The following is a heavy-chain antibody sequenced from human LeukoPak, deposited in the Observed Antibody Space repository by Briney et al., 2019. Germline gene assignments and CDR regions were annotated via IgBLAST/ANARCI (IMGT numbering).Heavy chain of an antibody. V-gene: IGHV1-18*01. CDR3: ARDFDWLFGSRFYYFDY. CDR1: GYTFTSYG. D-gene: IGHD3-9*01. J-gene: IGHJ4*02. CDR2: ISAYNGNT. Sequence: ASVKVSXKASGYTFTSYGISWVRQAPGQGLEWMGWISAYNGNTNYAQKLQGRVTMTTDTSTSTAYMELRSLRSDDTAVYYCARDFDWLFGSRFYYFDYWGQGTLVTVSS.